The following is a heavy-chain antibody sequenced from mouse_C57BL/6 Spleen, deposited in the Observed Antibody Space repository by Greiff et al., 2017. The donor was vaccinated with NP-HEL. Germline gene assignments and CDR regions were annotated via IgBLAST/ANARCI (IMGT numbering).Heavy chain of an antibody. V-gene: IGHV5-16*01. D-gene: IGHD1-1*02. Sequence: EVKLMESEGGLVQPGSSMKLSCTASGFTFSDYYMAWVRQVPEKGLEWVANINYDGSSTYYLDSLKSRFILSRDNAKNILYLQMSSLKSEDTATYYCARFGGSRYFDYWGQGTTLTVSS. J-gene: IGHJ2*01. CDR2: INYDGSST. CDR3: ARFGGSRYFDY. CDR1: GFTFSDYY.